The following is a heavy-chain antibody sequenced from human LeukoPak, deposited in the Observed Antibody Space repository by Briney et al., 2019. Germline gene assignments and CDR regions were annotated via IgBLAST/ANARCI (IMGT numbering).Heavy chain of an antibody. CDR1: GGTFSSYA. J-gene: IGHJ6*03. CDR3: ARDGEYCSSTSRIAARPCYYYYMDV. D-gene: IGHD2-2*01. Sequence: GASVKVSCKASGGTFSSYAISWVRQAPGQGLEWMGWISAYNGNTNYAQKLQGRVTMTTDTSTSTAYMELRSLRSDDTAVYYCARDGEYCSSTSRIAARPCYYYYMDVWGKGTTVTVSS. CDR2: ISAYNGNT. V-gene: IGHV1-18*01.